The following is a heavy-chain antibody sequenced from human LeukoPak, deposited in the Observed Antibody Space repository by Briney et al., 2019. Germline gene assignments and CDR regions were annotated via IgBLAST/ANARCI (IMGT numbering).Heavy chain of an antibody. D-gene: IGHD4-17*01. CDR2: ITTSGSTV. V-gene: IGHV3-48*03. Sequence: GGSLRLSCAASGFTFSSYEMNWVRQAPGKGLEWVSYITTSGSTVHYADSVKGRFTISRDNSKNTLYLQMNSLRAEDTAAYHCAKGRNEDGDAALNYWGQGTLVTVSS. J-gene: IGHJ4*02. CDR3: AKGRNEDGDAALNY. CDR1: GFTFSSYE.